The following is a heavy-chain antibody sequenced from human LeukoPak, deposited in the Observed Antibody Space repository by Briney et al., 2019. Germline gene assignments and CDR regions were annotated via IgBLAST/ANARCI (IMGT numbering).Heavy chain of an antibody. D-gene: IGHD3-3*01. CDR1: GYSFTYW. Sequence: GESLKISCKGFGYSFTYWIAWVRQMPGKGLEWMGIIHPGDSDTRYSPSFQGQVTISADKSISTAYLQWSSLKASDTAIYYCARHYDVGPFDSWGQGTLVTVSS. V-gene: IGHV5-51*01. J-gene: IGHJ4*02. CDR2: IHPGDSDT. CDR3: ARHYDVGPFDS.